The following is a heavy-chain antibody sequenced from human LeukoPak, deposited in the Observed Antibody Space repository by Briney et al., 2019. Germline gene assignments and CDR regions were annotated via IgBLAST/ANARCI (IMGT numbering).Heavy chain of an antibody. J-gene: IGHJ4*02. CDR1: GDTFTSYD. V-gene: IGHV1-8*01. Sequence: ASVKVSCKASGDTFTSYDINWVRQATGQRLEWMGWMNPNSGNTGYAQKFQGRVTMTRNTSISTAYMELSSLRYEDTAVYYCARATAVAGFDYWGQGTLVTVSS. CDR3: ARATAVAGFDY. CDR2: MNPNSGNT. D-gene: IGHD6-19*01.